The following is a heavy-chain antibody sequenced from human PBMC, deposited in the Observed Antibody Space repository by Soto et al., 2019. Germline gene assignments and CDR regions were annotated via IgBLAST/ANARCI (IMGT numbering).Heavy chain of an antibody. CDR2: IYHSGST. J-gene: IGHJ6*02. V-gene: IGHV4-30-2*01. CDR3: ARVPGP. Sequence: PSETLCLTCAVSEGSIGSGGYPWSWIRQPPGKALEWIGYIYHSGSTYYNPSLKSLVTISVDRSKNQFSLKLISVSAADTAVYYCARVPGPWGQGTTVTVSS. CDR1: EGSIGSGGYP.